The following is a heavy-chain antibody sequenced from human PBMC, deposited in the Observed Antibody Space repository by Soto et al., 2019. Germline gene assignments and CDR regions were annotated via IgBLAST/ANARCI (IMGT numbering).Heavy chain of an antibody. CDR1: GDSVSINSAA. CDR3: TGITWFRGMDV. D-gene: IGHD3-10*01. Sequence: SEALSLNCFLSGDSVSINSAAWSSTRHSPSRGLEWLGRTYYKSKWNNDYALSVKSRITINPDTSKNQFSLHLYSVTPQDPAVYYCTGITWFRGMDVWGQGTPVTVS. CDR2: TYYKSKWNN. V-gene: IGHV6-1*01. J-gene: IGHJ6*02.